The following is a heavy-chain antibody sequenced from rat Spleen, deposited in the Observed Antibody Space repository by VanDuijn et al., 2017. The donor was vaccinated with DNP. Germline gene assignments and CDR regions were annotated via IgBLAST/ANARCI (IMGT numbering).Heavy chain of an antibody. CDR1: GFTFSDYY. J-gene: IGHJ2*01. CDR3: ARHVLPLRVWDY. D-gene: IGHD1-4*01. Sequence: VQVVESGGGLVQPGRSLKLSCAASGFTFSDYYMAWVRQAPTKGLEWVAYISYDGGSTYGDSVKGRFTISRDNAKSTLYLQMNSLRSEDMATYYCARHVLPLRVWDYWGQGVMVTVSS. CDR2: ISYDGGST. V-gene: IGHV5-22*01.